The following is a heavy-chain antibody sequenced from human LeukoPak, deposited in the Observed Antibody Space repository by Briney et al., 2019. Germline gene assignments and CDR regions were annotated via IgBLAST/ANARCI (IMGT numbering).Heavy chain of an antibody. Sequence: GGSLRLSCAASGFTFSNAWMSRVRQAPGKGLEWVGRIKSKTDGRTTDYAAPVKGRFTISRDDSKNTLYLQMNSLKTEDTAVYYCTTLGYWGQGTLVTVSS. V-gene: IGHV3-15*01. CDR3: TTLGY. CDR1: GFTFSNAW. CDR2: IKSKTDGRTT. J-gene: IGHJ4*02.